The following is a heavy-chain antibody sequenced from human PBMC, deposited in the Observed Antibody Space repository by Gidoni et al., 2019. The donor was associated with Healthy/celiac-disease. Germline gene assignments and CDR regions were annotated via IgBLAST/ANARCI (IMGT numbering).Heavy chain of an antibody. J-gene: IGHJ4*02. CDR1: GGSISSGSYY. CDR3: ARESRGYDPFYFDY. Sequence: QVQLQESGPGLVKPSQTLSLTCTVSGGSISSGSYYWSWIRQPAGKGLEWIGRIYTSGSTNYNPSLKSRVTISVDTSKNQFSLKLSSVTAADTAVYYCARESRGYDPFYFDYWGQGTLVTVSS. V-gene: IGHV4-61*02. D-gene: IGHD5-12*01. CDR2: IYTSGST.